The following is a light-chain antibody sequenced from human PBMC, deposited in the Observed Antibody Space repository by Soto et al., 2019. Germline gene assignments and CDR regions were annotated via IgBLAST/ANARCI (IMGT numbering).Light chain of an antibody. Sequence: ETVMMQSPATLSVSPGERATLSCRASQSVGNKLAWYQQRLGQAPRLLIYDAFTRATGIPARFSGSGSGTEFTLTINSLQSEDFAVYYCQQYNNWPPEYTFGQGTKLEIK. V-gene: IGKV3-15*01. CDR3: QQYNNWPPEYT. J-gene: IGKJ2*01. CDR2: DAF. CDR1: QSVGNK.